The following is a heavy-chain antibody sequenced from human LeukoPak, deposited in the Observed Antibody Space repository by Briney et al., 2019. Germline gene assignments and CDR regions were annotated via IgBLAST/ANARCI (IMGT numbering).Heavy chain of an antibody. J-gene: IGHJ6*02. CDR1: GGSISSYY. Sequence: SETLSLTCTVSGGSISSYYWSWIRQPPGKGLEWIGRIYTSGSTNHNPSLKSRVTMSVDTSKNQFSLKLSSVTAADTAVYYCARDTYYYGMDVWGQGTTVTVSS. CDR2: IYTSGST. CDR3: ARDTYYYGMDV. V-gene: IGHV4-4*07.